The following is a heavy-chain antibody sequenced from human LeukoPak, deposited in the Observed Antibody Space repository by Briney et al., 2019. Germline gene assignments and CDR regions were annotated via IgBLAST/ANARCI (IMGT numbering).Heavy chain of an antibody. J-gene: IGHJ3*02. CDR1: GFTFDDYA. V-gene: IGHV3-9*01. Sequence: QSGGSLRLSCAASGFTFDDYAMHWVRQAPGKGLEWVSGISWNSGSIGYADSVKGRFTISRDNAKNSLYLQMNSLRAEDTALYYCAKDMGQQLAAGEDTLAMWGQGRILTVSS. D-gene: IGHD6-13*01. CDR3: AKDMGQQLAAGEDTLAM. CDR2: ISWNSGSI.